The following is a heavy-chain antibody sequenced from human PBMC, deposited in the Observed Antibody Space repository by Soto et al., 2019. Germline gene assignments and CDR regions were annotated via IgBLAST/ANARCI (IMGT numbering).Heavy chain of an antibody. V-gene: IGHV3-23*01. CDR1: GFTFSTYA. CDR3: AKGYRYCSGGTCYHNYCDY. CDR2: ISGSGGTT. Sequence: EVQVLDSGGGLVQPGGSLRLSCATSGFTFSTYAMSWVRQAPGKGLEWVSAISGSGGTTYYADSVKGRFTISRDNSKNTLHLKMNSLRAEDTAVDYGAKGYRYCSGGTCYHNYCDYGGQGTLVTVSS. D-gene: IGHD2-15*01. J-gene: IGHJ4*02.